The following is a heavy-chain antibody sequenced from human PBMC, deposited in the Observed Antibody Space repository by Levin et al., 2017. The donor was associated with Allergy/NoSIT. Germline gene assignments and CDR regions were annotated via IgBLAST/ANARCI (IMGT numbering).Heavy chain of an antibody. V-gene: IGHV4-4*02. CDR1: GGSISSSNW. CDR3: ARASGYDDAFFDY. Sequence: SGTLSLTCAVSGGSISSSNWWSWVRQPPGKGLEWIGEIYHSGSTNYNPSLKSRVTISVDKSKNQFSLKLSSVTAADTAVYYCARASGYDDAFFDYWGQGTLVTVSS. CDR2: IYHSGST. D-gene: IGHD5-12*01. J-gene: IGHJ4*02.